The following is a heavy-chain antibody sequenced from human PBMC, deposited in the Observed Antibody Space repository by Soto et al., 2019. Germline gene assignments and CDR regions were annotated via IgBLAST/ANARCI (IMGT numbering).Heavy chain of an antibody. D-gene: IGHD5-12*01. CDR1: GGTFSSYA. CDR2: IIPIFGTA. CDR3: ASSNSGGYARDYYYGMDV. Sequence: SVKVSCKASGGTFSSYAISWVRQAPGQGLEWMGGIIPIFGTANYAQKFQGRVTITADESTSTAYMELSSLRSEDTAVYYCASSNSGGYARDYYYGMDVWGQGTTVTGSS. V-gene: IGHV1-69*13. J-gene: IGHJ6*02.